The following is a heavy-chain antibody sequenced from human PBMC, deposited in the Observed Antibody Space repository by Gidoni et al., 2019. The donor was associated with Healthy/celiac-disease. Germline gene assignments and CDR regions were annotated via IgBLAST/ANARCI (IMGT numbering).Heavy chain of an antibody. D-gene: IGHD4-17*01. CDR1: GFTFSSYA. CDR2: ISYDGSNK. Sequence: QVQLVESGGGVVQPGRSLRLSCAASGFTFSSYAMHWVRQAPGKGLEWVAVISYDGSNKYYADSVKGRFTISRDNSKNTLYLQMNSLRAEDTAVYYCARDYTDYGGNSRLDYWGQGTLVTVSS. CDR3: ARDYTDYGGNSRLDY. J-gene: IGHJ4*02. V-gene: IGHV3-30*01.